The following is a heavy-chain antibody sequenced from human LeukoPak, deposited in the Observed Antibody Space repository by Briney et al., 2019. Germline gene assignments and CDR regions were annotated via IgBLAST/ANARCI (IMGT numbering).Heavy chain of an antibody. J-gene: IGHJ4*02. CDR3: ARDRGSTELDY. CDR1: GFTFSSKC. CDR2: VNQGGTEK. Sequence: PGGSLRLSCAASGFTFSSKCMGGARRDPGRGWEGVANVNQGGTEKFDVASVKGRFSISRDNAENSLYLQMNSLRAEDTAVYYCARDRGSTELDYWGQGTLVTVSS. D-gene: IGHD6-13*01. V-gene: IGHV3-7*01.